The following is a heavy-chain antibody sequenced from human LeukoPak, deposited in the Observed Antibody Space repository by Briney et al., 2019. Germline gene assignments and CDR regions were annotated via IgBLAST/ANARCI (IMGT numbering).Heavy chain of an antibody. CDR1: GFSLDDYA. V-gene: IGHV3-9*01. CDR3: VKDMGFDLLKDAFHV. D-gene: IGHD3-9*01. CDR2: ISWDSGNQ. J-gene: IGHJ3*01. Sequence: GGSLRLSCVGSGFSLDDYAMHWVRQVPGKGLEWVSSISWDSGNQAYTDSVKGRFTISRDNDKNSLYLQMNSLRPEDTALYYCVKDMGFDLLKDAFHVWGQRTLVTVSS.